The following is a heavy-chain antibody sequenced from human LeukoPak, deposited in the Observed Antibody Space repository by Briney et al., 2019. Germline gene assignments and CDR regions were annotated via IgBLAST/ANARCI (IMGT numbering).Heavy chain of an antibody. J-gene: IGHJ3*02. CDR3: ARDRRQEYQLPRLQDDAFDI. CDR2: INPNSGGT. Sequence: ASVKVSCKASGYTFTGYYMHWVRQAPGQGLEWMGWINPNSGGTNYAQKFQGRVTMTRDTSISTAYMELSRLRSDDTAVYYCARDRRQEYQLPRLQDDAFDIWGQGTMVTVSS. V-gene: IGHV1-2*02. CDR1: GYTFTGYY. D-gene: IGHD2-2*01.